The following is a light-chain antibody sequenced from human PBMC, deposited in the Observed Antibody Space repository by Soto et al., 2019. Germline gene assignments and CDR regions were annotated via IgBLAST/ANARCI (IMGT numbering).Light chain of an antibody. V-gene: IGLV1-44*01. CDR2: SNN. CDR3: AAWDDSLNGPGV. Sequence: QAVVTQPPSASGTPGQRVTISCSGSSSNIGSNTVNWYQQLPGTAPKLLIYSNNQRPSGVPDRFSGSKSGTSASLAISGLQSEGEADYYCAAWDDSLNGPGVFGGGTKLTVL. CDR1: SSNIGSNT. J-gene: IGLJ3*02.